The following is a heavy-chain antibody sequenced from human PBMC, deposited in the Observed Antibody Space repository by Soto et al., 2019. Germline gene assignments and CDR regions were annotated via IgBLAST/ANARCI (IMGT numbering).Heavy chain of an antibody. CDR3: ARLPDSRYFDWLLHYGMDV. D-gene: IGHD3-9*01. V-gene: IGHV4-39*01. CDR2: IYYSGST. J-gene: IGHJ6*02. CDR1: GGSISSSSYY. Sequence: PSETLSLTCTVSGGSISSSSYYWGWIRQPPGKGLEWIGSIYYSGSTYYNPSLKSRVTISVDTSKNQFSLKLSSVTAADTVVYYCARLPDSRYFDWLLHYGMDVWGQGTTVS.